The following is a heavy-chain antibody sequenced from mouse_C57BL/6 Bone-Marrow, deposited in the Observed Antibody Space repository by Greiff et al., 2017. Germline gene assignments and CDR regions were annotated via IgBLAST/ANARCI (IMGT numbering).Heavy chain of an antibody. CDR1: GYTFTSYW. V-gene: IGHV1-64*01. J-gene: IGHJ1*03. D-gene: IGHD2-1*01. CDR3: ARRDGNYLYWYCDV. Sequence: VQLQQPGAELVKPGASVKLSCKASGYTFTSYWMHWVKQRPGQGLEWIGMIHPNSGSINYNEKFKSKATLTVDKSSSTAYMKLSSLTSEDSAVYYCARRDGNYLYWYCDVWGTGTTVTVSS. CDR2: IHPNSGSI.